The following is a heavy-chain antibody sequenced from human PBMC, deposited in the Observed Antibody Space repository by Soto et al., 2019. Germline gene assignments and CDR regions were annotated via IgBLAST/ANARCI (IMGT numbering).Heavy chain of an antibody. CDR2: MNPNSGNT. J-gene: IGHJ3*02. CDR3: ARLSWYYYDSSGYPTDAFDI. CDR1: GYTFTSYD. Sequence: ASVKVSCKASGYTFTSYDINWVRQATGQGLEWMGWMNPNSGNTGYAQKFQGRVTMTRNTSISTAYMELSSLRSEDTAVYYCARLSWYYYDSSGYPTDAFDIWGQGTMVT. D-gene: IGHD3-22*01. V-gene: IGHV1-8*01.